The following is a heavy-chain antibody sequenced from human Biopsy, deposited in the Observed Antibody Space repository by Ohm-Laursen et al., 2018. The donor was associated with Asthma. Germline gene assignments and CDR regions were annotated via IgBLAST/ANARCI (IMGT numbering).Heavy chain of an antibody. D-gene: IGHD1-26*01. CDR3: PKDVFPGWEVRRGPDY. Sequence: SLRLSCAASGFTFSSYGMHWVRQAPGKGLEWVAVMSYDGSKKYYVDSVKGRFTISRDNSKNTLYLQMSSLRSEDTAVYFCPKDVFPGWEVRRGPDYWGQGTLVTVSA. V-gene: IGHV3-30*18. CDR2: MSYDGSKK. J-gene: IGHJ4*02. CDR1: GFTFSSYG.